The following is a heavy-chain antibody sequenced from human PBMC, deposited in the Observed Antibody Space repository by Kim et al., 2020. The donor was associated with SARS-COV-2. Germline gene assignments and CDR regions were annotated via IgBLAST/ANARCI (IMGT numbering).Heavy chain of an antibody. D-gene: IGHD3-3*01. Sequence: SVKVSCKASGGTFSSYAISWVRQAPGQGLEWMGGIIPIFGTANYAQKFQGRVTITADESTSTAYMELSSLRSEDTAVYYCARAEGRFLEWLRGAHYYYYGMDVWGQGTTVTVSS. CDR2: IIPIFGTA. CDR3: ARAEGRFLEWLRGAHYYYYGMDV. J-gene: IGHJ6*02. V-gene: IGHV1-69*13. CDR1: GGTFSSYA.